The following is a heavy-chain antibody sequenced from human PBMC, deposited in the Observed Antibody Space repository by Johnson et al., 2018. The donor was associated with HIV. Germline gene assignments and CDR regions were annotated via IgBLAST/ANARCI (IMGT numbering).Heavy chain of an antibody. V-gene: IGHV3-30*04. CDR1: GFTFSASA. CDR3: AKDYLRWPRQSGAFDI. CDR2: ISYVGTNE. Sequence: QMLLVESGGGVVQPGRSLRLSCAASGFTFSASAMHWVRQAPGKGLEWVAVISYVGTNEDYADSVKGRFTISRDNSKNTLYLQMNSLRAEDTAVYYCAKDYLRWPRQSGAFDIWGQGTMVTVSS. J-gene: IGHJ3*02. D-gene: IGHD4-23*01.